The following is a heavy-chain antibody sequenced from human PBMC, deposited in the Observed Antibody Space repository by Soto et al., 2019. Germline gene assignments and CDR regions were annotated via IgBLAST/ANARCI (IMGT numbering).Heavy chain of an antibody. Sequence: PVGALRLSCVASGIEFSNYAMSWVRQAPGKGLEWVSISSASGRSRYYADSVKGRFTISRDNSKNTLYLQMNSLRAEDTAVYYCARDHSLGMDVWGQGTTVTVSS. V-gene: IGHV3-23*01. J-gene: IGHJ6*02. CDR1: GIEFSNYA. D-gene: IGHD2-21*01. CDR3: ARDHSLGMDV. CDR2: SSASGRSR.